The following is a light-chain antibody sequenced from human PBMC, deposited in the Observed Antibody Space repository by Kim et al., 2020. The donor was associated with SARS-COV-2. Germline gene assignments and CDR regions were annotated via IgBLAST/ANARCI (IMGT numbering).Light chain of an antibody. Sequence: GHSVTLSCTGSVSDLGAYYYVSWYQQHPGKAPKRMIYQVSERPSGVPVRFSGTKSGNTASLTVSGLQADDEADYYCCAYAGSNNWVFGGGTQLTVL. CDR1: VSDLGAYYY. V-gene: IGLV2-8*01. CDR3: CAYAGSNNWV. CDR2: QVS. J-gene: IGLJ3*02.